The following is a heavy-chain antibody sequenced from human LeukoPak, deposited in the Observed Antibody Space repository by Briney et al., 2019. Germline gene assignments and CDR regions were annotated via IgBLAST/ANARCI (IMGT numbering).Heavy chain of an antibody. Sequence: GGSLRLSCAASGSTFSSYSMNWVRQAPGKGLEWISYVGISSGNTKYADSVKGRFTISGDSAKNSVFLQMNSLRVEDTAVYYCARDHRYAFDNWGQGTLVTVSS. V-gene: IGHV3-48*04. CDR1: GSTFSSYS. CDR2: VGISSGNT. CDR3: ARDHRYAFDN. J-gene: IGHJ4*02. D-gene: IGHD5-12*01.